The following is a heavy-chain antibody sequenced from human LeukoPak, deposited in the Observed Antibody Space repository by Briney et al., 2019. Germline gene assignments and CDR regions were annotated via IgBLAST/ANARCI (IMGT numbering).Heavy chain of an antibody. D-gene: IGHD3-3*01. Sequence: SVKVSCKASGGTFSSYAISWVRQAPGQGLEWMGGIIPIFGTANYAQKFQGRVTITADESTSTAYMELSSLRSEDTAVYYCAKSYYDFWSGYPVAYVFDIWGQGTMVTVSS. CDR3: AKSYYDFWSGYPVAYVFDI. CDR2: IIPIFGTA. J-gene: IGHJ3*02. V-gene: IGHV1-69*13. CDR1: GGTFSSYA.